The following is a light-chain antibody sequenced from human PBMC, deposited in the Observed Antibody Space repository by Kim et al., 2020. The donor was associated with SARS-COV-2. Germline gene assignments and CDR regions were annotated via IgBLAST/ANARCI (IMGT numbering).Light chain of an antibody. CDR1: KWGDKY. J-gene: IGLJ2*01. Sequence: SYELTQPPSVSVSPGQTASITCSGDKWGDKYACWYQQKPGQSPVLVIYQDSKRPSGIPERFSGSNSGNTATLTISGTQAMDEADYYRQAWDSSTVVFGGGTQMTVL. V-gene: IGLV3-1*01. CDR2: QDS. CDR3: QAWDSSTVV.